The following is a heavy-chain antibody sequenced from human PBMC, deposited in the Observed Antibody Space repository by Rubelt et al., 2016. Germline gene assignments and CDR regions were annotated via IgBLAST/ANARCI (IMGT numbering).Heavy chain of an antibody. CDR2: INPNSGGT. V-gene: IGHV1-2*04. CDR3: ARDRDGFDY. J-gene: IGHJ4*02. Sequence: APGQGLEWMGRINPNSGGTNYAQKFQGWVTMTRDTSISTAYMELSRLRSDDTAVYYCARDRDGFDYWGQGTLVPVSS. D-gene: IGHD5-24*01.